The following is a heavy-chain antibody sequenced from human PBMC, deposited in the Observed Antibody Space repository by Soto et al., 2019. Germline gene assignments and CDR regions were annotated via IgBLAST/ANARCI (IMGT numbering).Heavy chain of an antibody. CDR1: GGSISIRNYY. Sequence: PSETLSLTCTVSGGSISIRNYYWVWIRHPPGKGLEWIGIIYYTGNTYYNPSLKSRVTISSDTSKNQFSLKLTSVTATDTAVYFCARKGWLGDYGDYGIDYWGQGTLVTVSS. J-gene: IGHJ4*02. CDR2: IYYTGNT. V-gene: IGHV4-39*01. CDR3: ARKGWLGDYGDYGIDY. D-gene: IGHD4-17*01.